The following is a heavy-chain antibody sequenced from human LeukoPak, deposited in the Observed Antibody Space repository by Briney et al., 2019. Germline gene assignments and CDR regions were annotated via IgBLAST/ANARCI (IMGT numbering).Heavy chain of an antibody. CDR2: IYSGGST. V-gene: IGHV3-66*01. D-gene: IGHD4-17*01. CDR3: AGTTVTPDF. CDR1: GFTFSSYA. Sequence: PGGSLRLSCAASGFTFSSYAMSWVRQAPGKGLEWVSVIYSGGSTYYADSVKGRFTISRDISKNTLFLQMNNLRGDDTGVYYCAGTTVTPDFWGQGTLVPVSS. J-gene: IGHJ4*02.